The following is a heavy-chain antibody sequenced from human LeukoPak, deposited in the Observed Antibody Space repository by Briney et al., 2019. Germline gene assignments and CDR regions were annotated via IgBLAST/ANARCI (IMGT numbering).Heavy chain of an antibody. V-gene: IGHV3-30*02. CDR3: AKVLPGPFHY. J-gene: IGHJ4*02. D-gene: IGHD1-1*01. CDR2: TQHDGDDK. Sequence: GGSLRLSCEASGFILRSYAMHWVRQAPGKGLEWVAFTQHDGDDKYYADSVKGRFTISRDNSKNTLYLQMNSLRAEDTAVYYCAKVLPGPFHYWGPGTLVTVSS. CDR1: GFILRSYA.